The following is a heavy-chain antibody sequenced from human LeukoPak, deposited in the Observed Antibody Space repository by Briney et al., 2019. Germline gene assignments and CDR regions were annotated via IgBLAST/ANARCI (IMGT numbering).Heavy chain of an antibody. Sequence: ESGPTLVKPTQTLALTCTFSGFSLSTRGVGVGWIRQPPGKALGWLAPNYWNDDKRYSPSLKGRLTITKDTSKTQVVLTMTNMDPVDTATDYCAHKGWGSPLFDYWGQGTLVTVSS. CDR2: NYWNDDK. V-gene: IGHV2-5*01. J-gene: IGHJ4*02. D-gene: IGHD7-27*01. CDR3: AHKGWGSPLFDY. CDR1: GFSLSTRGVG.